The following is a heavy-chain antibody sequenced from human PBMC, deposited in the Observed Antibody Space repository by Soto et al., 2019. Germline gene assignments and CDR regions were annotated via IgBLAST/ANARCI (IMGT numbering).Heavy chain of an antibody. Sequence: QVQLVESGGGVVQPGRSLRLSCAASGFTFSSYGMHWVRQAPGKGLEWVAVISYDGSNKYYADSVKGRFTISRDNSKNTLYLQMNNLRAEDTAVYYCAKGGNYYGSGSYYNGHYYFDYWGQGTLVTVSS. CDR2: ISYDGSNK. CDR1: GFTFSSYG. CDR3: AKGGNYYGSGSYYNGHYYFDY. D-gene: IGHD3-10*01. J-gene: IGHJ4*02. V-gene: IGHV3-30*18.